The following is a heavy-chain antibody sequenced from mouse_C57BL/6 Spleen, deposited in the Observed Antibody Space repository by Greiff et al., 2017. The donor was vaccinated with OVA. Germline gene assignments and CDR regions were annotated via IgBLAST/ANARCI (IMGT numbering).Heavy chain of an antibody. CDR2: IHPYSGST. CDR3: ARDYYGSCGSCY. V-gene: IGHV1-64*01. D-gene: IGHD1-1*01. J-gene: IGHJ2*01. Sequence: QVQLQQPGAELVKPGASVKLSCKASGYTFTSYWMHWVKQRPAPGLEWIGMIHPYSGSTNYNEQFTSQATLTVDKSSSTAYMQLSSLTAEDSAVYYCARDYYGSCGSCYWGQGTTLTVSS. CDR1: GYTFTSYW.